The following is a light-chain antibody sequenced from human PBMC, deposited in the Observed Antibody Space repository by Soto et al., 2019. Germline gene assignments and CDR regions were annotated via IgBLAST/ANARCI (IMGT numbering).Light chain of an antibody. Sequence: EIVMTQSPATLSVSPGERATLSCRASQSVSSNLAWYQQKPGQAPRLLIYGASTRATGIPARFSGSGSGTEFTLTISSLPSEDFAVYYCQQYNNWPPENTFGQGNKLEIK. J-gene: IGKJ2*01. CDR1: QSVSSN. V-gene: IGKV3-15*01. CDR2: GAS. CDR3: QQYNNWPPENT.